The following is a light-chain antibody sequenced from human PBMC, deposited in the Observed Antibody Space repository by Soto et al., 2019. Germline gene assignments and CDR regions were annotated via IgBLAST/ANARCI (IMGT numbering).Light chain of an antibody. CDR3: QQASSFPLT. Sequence: DIQMTQSPSSVSASVGYRVTITCGSSEVISSGLAWYQQKPGKAPTLLIYAASSLQSGVPSRFSGSASGTYFTLTISSLQPEDFATSYCQQASSFPLTGGQGTRREIK. CDR1: EVISSG. CDR2: AAS. J-gene: IGKJ5*01. V-gene: IGKV1D-12*01.